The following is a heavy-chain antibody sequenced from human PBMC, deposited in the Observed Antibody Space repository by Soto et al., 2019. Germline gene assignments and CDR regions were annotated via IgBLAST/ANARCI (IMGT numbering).Heavy chain of an antibody. J-gene: IGHJ6*01. V-gene: IGHV4-39*01. D-gene: IGHD1-26*01. CDR2: IYYSGST. CDR1: GGSISSSSYY. Sequence: PSETLSLTCTVSGGSISSSSYYWGWIRQPPGKGLEWIGSIYYSGSTYYNPSLKSRVTISVDTSKNQFSLKLSSVTAADTAVYYCARMGEQGIMGSFGMEVWGQGTTVT. CDR3: ARMGEQGIMGSFGMEV.